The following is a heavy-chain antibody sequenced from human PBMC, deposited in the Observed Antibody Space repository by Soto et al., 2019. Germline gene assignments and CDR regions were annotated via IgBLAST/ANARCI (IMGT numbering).Heavy chain of an antibody. V-gene: IGHV5-51*01. J-gene: IGHJ4*02. CDR3: ARVYSSGSDY. CDR1: GNSFTPYW. Sequence: WECLTISFTCSGNSFTPYWIGWVRQMPGKGLEWMGIIYPGDSDTKYSPSFQGQVTISADKSINTAYLQWSSLQASDSAMYYCARVYSSGSDYWGQGTLVTVS. CDR2: IYPGDSDT. D-gene: IGHD6-19*01.